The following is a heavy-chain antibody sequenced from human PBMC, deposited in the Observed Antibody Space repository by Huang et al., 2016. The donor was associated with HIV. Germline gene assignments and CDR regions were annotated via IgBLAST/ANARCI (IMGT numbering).Heavy chain of an antibody. D-gene: IGHD6-19*01. J-gene: IGHJ6*02. CDR1: GFTVSNID. CDR3: ARGAESSWSGSYYYGLDV. CDR2: SFSGART. V-gene: IGHV3-53*01. Sequence: EVQLVESGGGLIQPGGSLRLACSASGFTVSNIDFTWVRPAPGKGVEWVSVSFSGARTYHADAVKGRFTISSDNSTNTLYLQMNSLRADDTAVYYWARGAESSWSGSYYYGLDVWGQGTTVTV.